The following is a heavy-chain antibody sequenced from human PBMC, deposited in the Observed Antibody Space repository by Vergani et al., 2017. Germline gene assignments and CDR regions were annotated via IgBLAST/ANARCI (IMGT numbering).Heavy chain of an antibody. J-gene: IGHJ6*03. CDR1: GYTFTSYD. CDR3: ARGRKPAAHYYYYSMNV. D-gene: IGHD2-2*01. CDR2: MNSNSGNT. Sequence: QVQLVQSGAEVKTPGASVKVSCKASGYTFTSYDINWVRQATGQGVEWMGCMNSNSGNTGYAQKFQGRVTMTRNTSISTAYMELSSLRSEDTAVYYCARGRKPAAHYYYYSMNVWGKGTTVTVSS. V-gene: IGHV1-8*01.